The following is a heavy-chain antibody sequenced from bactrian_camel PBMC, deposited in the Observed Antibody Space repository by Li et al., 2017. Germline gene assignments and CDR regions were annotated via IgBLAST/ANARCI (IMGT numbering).Heavy chain of an antibody. CDR1: GYTSFIDC. V-gene: IGHV3S26*01. J-gene: IGHJ4*01. Sequence: VQLVESGGGSVQAGGSLKLSCTYSGYTSFIDCMGWFRQAPGKGPEGVAAVNSDGASIYLDAMKGRFIISQDNAKNTVYLQMDSLKPEDTAMYYCAADPTPSIMPPRLGWSLYEYNYWGQGTQVTVS. CDR2: VNSDGAS. D-gene: IGHD5*01. CDR3: AADPTPSIMPPRLGWSLYEYNY.